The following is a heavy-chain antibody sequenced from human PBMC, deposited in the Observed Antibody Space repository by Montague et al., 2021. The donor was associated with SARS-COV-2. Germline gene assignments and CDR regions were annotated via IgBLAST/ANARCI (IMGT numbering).Heavy chain of an antibody. D-gene: IGHD4-17*01. Sequence: SLRLSCAATGFTFSSYAMSWVRQAPGKGLEWVSAISGSGCSTYYADSVKGRFTISRDSSKNTLYLQMNSLRAEDTAVYYCAKTLMTTVTTWAFDIWGQGTMVTVSS. J-gene: IGHJ3*02. CDR2: ISGSGCST. CDR1: GFTFSSYA. CDR3: AKTLMTTVTTWAFDI. V-gene: IGHV3-23*01.